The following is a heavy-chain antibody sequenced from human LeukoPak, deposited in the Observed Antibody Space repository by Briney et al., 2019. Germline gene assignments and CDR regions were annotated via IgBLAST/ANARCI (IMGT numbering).Heavy chain of an antibody. D-gene: IGHD2-2*01. Sequence: GESLKISCEASGYSFTTYWFGWVRQMPGKGLEWMGIIYPVDSDTRYSPSFQGQVTISVDKSINTAYLQWNTLKASDTAMYYCARHGGICNDTTCSSWAFDFWGQGTTLIVSS. CDR2: IYPVDSDT. V-gene: IGHV5-51*01. CDR3: ARHGGICNDTTCSSWAFDF. J-gene: IGHJ3*01. CDR1: GYSFTTYW.